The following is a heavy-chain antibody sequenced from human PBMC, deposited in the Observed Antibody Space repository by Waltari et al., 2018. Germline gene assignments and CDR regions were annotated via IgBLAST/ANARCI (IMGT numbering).Heavy chain of an antibody. CDR3: VRRLTL. J-gene: IGHJ4*02. CDR2: IKQDGSEK. CDR1: GFTFDTYW. V-gene: IGHV3-7*01. Sequence: VQLVESGGGLVQPGGSLRLSCAASGFTFDTYWLYWVRRAPGKGLEWVANIKQDGSEKYYGDSVMGRLTISRDNAKNSLYLQMNSLRAEDTALYYCVRRLTLWGQGTLVTVSS. D-gene: IGHD3-22*01.